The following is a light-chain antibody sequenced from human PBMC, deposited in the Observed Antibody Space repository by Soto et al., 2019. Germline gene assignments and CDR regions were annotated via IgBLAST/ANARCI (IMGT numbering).Light chain of an antibody. V-gene: IGLV2-14*01. CDR3: NSLTTSSTRV. Sequence: QSALTQPASVSGSPGQSITISCSGTSSDVGAYNYVSWYQQHPGKAPKLIVYDVSSRPSGVSNRFSGSKSGNTASLTISGLQAEDEADYYYNSLTTSSTRVFGGGTKLTVL. J-gene: IGLJ3*02. CDR1: SSDVGAYNY. CDR2: DVS.